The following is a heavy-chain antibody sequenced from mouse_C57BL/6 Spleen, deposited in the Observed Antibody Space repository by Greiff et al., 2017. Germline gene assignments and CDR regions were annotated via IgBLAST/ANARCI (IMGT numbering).Heavy chain of an antibody. J-gene: IGHJ2*01. CDR3: ARHETFDY. V-gene: IGHV5-6*02. CDR2: ISSGGSYT. CDR1: GFTFSSYG. Sequence: EVMLVESGGDLVKPGGSLKLSCAASGFTFSSYGMSWVSQTPDKRLEWVATISSGGSYTNYPDSVKGRFTISRDNAKNTLYLQMSSLKSEDTAMYYCARHETFDYWGQGTTLTVSS.